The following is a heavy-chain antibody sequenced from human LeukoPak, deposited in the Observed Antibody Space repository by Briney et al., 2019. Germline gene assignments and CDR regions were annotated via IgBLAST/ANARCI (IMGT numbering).Heavy chain of an antibody. CDR3: ARGSSRNDF. J-gene: IGHJ4*02. D-gene: IGHD6-13*01. Sequence: PGGSLRLSCAASAFTFSDYYMNWIRQAPGKGLEWVSYISTSGSTIYYADSVKGRFTISRDNAKNSLYLLLNSLRAEDTAVYYCARGSSRNDFWGQGTLVTVSS. CDR1: AFTFSDYY. CDR2: ISTSGSTI. V-gene: IGHV3-11*01.